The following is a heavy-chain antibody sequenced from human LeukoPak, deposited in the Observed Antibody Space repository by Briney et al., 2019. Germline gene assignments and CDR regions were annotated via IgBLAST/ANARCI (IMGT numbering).Heavy chain of an antibody. CDR1: GFTFSSYG. J-gene: IGHJ3*02. CDR2: ISYDGSNK. Sequence: GGSLRLACAASGFTFSSYGMHWVRQAPGKGLEWVAVISYDGSNKYYADSVKGRFTISRDNSKNTLYLQMNSLRAEDTAVYYCAKQYYYGSGSYSAFDIWGQGTMVTVSS. CDR3: AKQYYYGSGSYSAFDI. D-gene: IGHD3-10*01. V-gene: IGHV3-30*18.